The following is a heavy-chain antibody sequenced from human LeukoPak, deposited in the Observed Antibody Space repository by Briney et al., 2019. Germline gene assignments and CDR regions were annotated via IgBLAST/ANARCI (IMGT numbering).Heavy chain of an antibody. CDR3: ARRFLIPFDY. D-gene: IGHD3-3*01. CDR1: GGSISSSSYY. CDR2: IYYSGST. J-gene: IGHJ4*02. V-gene: IGHV4-39*01. Sequence: SETLSLTCTVSGGSISSSSYYWGWIRQPPGKGLEWIGTIYYSGSTYYNPSLKSRVTISVDTSKNQFSLKLSSVTAADTAVYFCARRFLIPFDYWGQGTLVTSPQ.